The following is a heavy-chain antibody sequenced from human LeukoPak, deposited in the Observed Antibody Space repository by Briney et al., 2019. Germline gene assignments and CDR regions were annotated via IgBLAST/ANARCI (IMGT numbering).Heavy chain of an antibody. J-gene: IGHJ4*02. CDR2: ISGSGGST. Sequence: GGSLRLSCAASGFTFSSYGMSWVRQAPGKGLEWVSAISGSGGSTYYADSVKGRFTISRDNSKNTLYLQMNSLRAEDTAVYYCAKEMGRGYSYGYDLDYWGQGTLVTVSS. D-gene: IGHD5-18*01. CDR1: GFTFSSYG. V-gene: IGHV3-23*01. CDR3: AKEMGRGYSYGYDLDY.